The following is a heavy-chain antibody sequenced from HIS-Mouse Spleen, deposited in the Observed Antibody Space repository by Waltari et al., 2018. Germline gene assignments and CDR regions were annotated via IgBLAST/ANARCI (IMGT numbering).Heavy chain of an antibody. V-gene: IGHV3-9*01. CDR1: GFTFDAYS. Sequence: EVQLVESGGGLVQPGRSLRLSCEASGFTFDAYSMNWVRQAPGKGLEWVSGISWNSGSIGYADSVKGRLTISRDNAKNSLYLQMNSLRAEDTALYYCAREYSSSDAFDIWGQGTMVTVSS. J-gene: IGHJ3*02. CDR2: ISWNSGSI. CDR3: AREYSSSDAFDI. D-gene: IGHD6-6*01.